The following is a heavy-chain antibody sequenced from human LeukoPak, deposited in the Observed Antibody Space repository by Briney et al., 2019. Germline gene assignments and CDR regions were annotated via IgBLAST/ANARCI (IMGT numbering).Heavy chain of an antibody. Sequence: GASVKVSCKASGYTFTSYYMHWVRQAPGQGLEWMGWISAYNGNTNYAQKLQGRVTMTTDTSTSTAYMELRSLRSDDTAVYYCARLAVAGTYYYYYYMDVWGKGTTGTVSS. D-gene: IGHD6-19*01. CDR1: GYTFTSYY. V-gene: IGHV1-18*04. CDR3: ARLAVAGTYYYYYYMDV. CDR2: ISAYNGNT. J-gene: IGHJ6*03.